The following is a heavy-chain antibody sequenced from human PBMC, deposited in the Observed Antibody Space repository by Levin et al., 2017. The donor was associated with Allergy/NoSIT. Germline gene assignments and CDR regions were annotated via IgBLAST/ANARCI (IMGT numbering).Heavy chain of an antibody. V-gene: IGHV3-33*01. CDR3: AREGAGTTGLDY. D-gene: IGHD4-17*01. Sequence: LSLTCAASGFTFSRYGMHGVGQAPGKGLEWVAVIWYDGSNKYYADSVKGRFTISRDNSKNTLYLQMNSLRAEDTAVYYCAREGAGTTGLDYWGQGTLVTVSS. CDR1: GFTFSRYG. CDR2: IWYDGSNK. J-gene: IGHJ4*02.